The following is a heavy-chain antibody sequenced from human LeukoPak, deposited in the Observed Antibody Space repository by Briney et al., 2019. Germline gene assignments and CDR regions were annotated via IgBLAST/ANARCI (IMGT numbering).Heavy chain of an antibody. CDR3: ARSPMSSGWYYFDY. J-gene: IGHJ4*02. V-gene: IGHV4-59*01. CDR1: GGSISSYY. D-gene: IGHD6-19*01. CDR2: IYYSGST. Sequence: SETLSLTCTVSGGSISSYYWSWIRQPPGKGLEWIGYIYYSGSTNYNPSLKSRVTISVDTSKNQFSLKPSSVTAADTAVYYCARSPMSSGWYYFDYWGQGTLVTVSS.